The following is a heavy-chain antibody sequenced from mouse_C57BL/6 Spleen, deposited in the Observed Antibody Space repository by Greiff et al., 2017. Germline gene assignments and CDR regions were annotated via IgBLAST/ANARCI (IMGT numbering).Heavy chain of an antibody. Sequence: VQLQQPGAELVKPGASVKMSCKASGYTFTSYWITWVKQRPGQGLEWIGDIYPGSGSTKYNEKFKSKAKLTVDTSSSTAYMQLSSLTSEDSAVYYCVITTVVGAMDYWGQGTSVTVSS. CDR3: VITTVVGAMDY. J-gene: IGHJ4*01. D-gene: IGHD1-1*01. CDR1: GYTFTSYW. V-gene: IGHV1-55*01. CDR2: IYPGSGST.